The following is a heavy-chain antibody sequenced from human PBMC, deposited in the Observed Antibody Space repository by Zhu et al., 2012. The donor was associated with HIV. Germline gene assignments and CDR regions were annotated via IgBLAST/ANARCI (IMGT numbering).Heavy chain of an antibody. V-gene: IGHV3-20*04. CDR1: GFTFDDYG. CDR2: INWNGGST. D-gene: IGHD3-10*01. Sequence: EVQLVESGGGVVRPGGSLRLSCAASGFTFDDYGMSWVRQAPGKGLEWVSGINWNGGSTGYADSVKGRFTISRDNAKNSLYLQMNSLRAEDTALYYCAREMYYGSGVIISPVSFDIWGQGTMVTVSS. CDR3: AREMYYGSGVIISPVSFDI. J-gene: IGHJ3*02.